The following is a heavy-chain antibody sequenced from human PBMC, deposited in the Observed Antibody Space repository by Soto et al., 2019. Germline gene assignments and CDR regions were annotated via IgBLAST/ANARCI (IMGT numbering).Heavy chain of an antibody. Sequence: GGSLRLSCAASGFTFDDYAMHWVRQAPGKGLEWVSGISWNSGSIGYADSVKGRFTISRDNAKNSLYLQMNSLRAEDTALYYCAKDIRGGGYCSSTSCPFDIWGQGTMVTVSS. CDR3: AKDIRGGGYCSSTSCPFDI. V-gene: IGHV3-9*01. CDR1: GFTFDDYA. CDR2: ISWNSGSI. D-gene: IGHD2-2*01. J-gene: IGHJ3*02.